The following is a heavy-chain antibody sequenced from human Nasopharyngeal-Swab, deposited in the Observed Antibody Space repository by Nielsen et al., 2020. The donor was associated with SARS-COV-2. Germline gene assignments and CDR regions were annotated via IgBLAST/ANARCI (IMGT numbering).Heavy chain of an antibody. D-gene: IGHD1-14*01. J-gene: IGHJ3*02. V-gene: IGHV1-69*04. Sequence: SVNVSRKASGRTFSSYAISLVRQAPGQVLERMGRIIPILGIANYEQNFQGRVTITADKSTSTAYMELSSLRSEDTAVYYCASGITGAAFDIWGQGTMVTVSS. CDR1: GRTFSSYA. CDR2: IIPILGIA. CDR3: ASGITGAAFDI.